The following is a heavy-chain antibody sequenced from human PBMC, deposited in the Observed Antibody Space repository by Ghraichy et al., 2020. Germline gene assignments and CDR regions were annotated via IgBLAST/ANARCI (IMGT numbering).Heavy chain of an antibody. CDR3: ARDRLQYGDTPPADYYYYGMDV. Sequence: GGSLRLSCAASGFTFSSYSMNWVRQAPGKGLEWVSYISSSSSTIYYADSVKGRFTISRDNAKNSLYLQMNSLRDEDTAVYYCARDRLQYGDTPPADYYYYGMDVWGQGTTVTVSS. D-gene: IGHD4-17*01. V-gene: IGHV3-48*02. CDR2: ISSSSSTI. CDR1: GFTFSSYS. J-gene: IGHJ6*02.